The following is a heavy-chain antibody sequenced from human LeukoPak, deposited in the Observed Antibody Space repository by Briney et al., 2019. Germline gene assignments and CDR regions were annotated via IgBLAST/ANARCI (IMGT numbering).Heavy chain of an antibody. V-gene: IGHV3-33*01. D-gene: IGHD3-16*01. J-gene: IGHJ4*02. CDR1: GLTFNSYG. Sequence: GRSLRLSCAASGLTFNSYGMHWVRQAPGKGLEWVAVIWYDGSNKYYADSVKGRFTISRDNSNNTLYLQMNSLRADDTAVYYCARDPPRGEYHFDYWGQGTLVTVSS. CDR3: ARDPPRGEYHFDY. CDR2: IWYDGSNK.